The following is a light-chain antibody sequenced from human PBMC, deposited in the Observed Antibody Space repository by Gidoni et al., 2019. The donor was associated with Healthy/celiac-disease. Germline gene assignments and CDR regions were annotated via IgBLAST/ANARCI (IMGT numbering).Light chain of an antibody. V-gene: IGLV3-1*01. Sequence: SYELTQPPSVSVSPGQTASITCSGDKLGDKYACWYQQKPGQSPVLVIYQDSKRPSGIPGRFSGSNSGNTATLTISGTQAMDEADYYCQAWDSSTDVVFGGGTKLTV. CDR2: QDS. J-gene: IGLJ2*01. CDR3: QAWDSSTDVV. CDR1: KLGDKY.